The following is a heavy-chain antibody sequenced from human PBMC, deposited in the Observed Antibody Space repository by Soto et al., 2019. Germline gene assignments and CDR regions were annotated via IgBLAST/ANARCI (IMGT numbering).Heavy chain of an antibody. D-gene: IGHD2-15*01. Sequence: QVQLQESGPGLVKPSQTLSLTCTVSGGSISSGDYYWSWIRQPPGKGLEWIGYIYYSGSTYYNPSLKSRVNISVDTSKNQFSLKLSSVTAADTAVYYCARVVVVAATESSWFDPWGQGTLVTVSS. CDR3: ARVVVVAATESSWFDP. CDR2: IYYSGST. V-gene: IGHV4-30-4*01. CDR1: GGSISSGDYY. J-gene: IGHJ5*02.